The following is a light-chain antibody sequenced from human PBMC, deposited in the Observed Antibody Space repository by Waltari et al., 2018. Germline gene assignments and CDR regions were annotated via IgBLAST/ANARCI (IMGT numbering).Light chain of an antibody. J-gene: IGLJ1*01. Sequence: QSALTQPASVSGTPGQSITISCSGTTSDVGGYDLVSWYQHHPGEAPKLLICEVFKRPPDTSSRFSGAKSGSTASLTISGLQPEDEADYYCCSYAGRGTYVFGSGTKVTVL. CDR3: CSYAGRGTYV. CDR2: EVF. CDR1: TSDVGGYDL. V-gene: IGLV2-23*02.